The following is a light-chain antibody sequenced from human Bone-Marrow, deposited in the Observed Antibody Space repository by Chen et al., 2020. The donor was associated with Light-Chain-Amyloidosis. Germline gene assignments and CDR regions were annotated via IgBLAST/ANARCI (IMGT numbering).Light chain of an antibody. CDR3: QSADSSGTYEVI. CDR1: DLPTEY. CDR2: RDT. J-gene: IGLJ2*01. V-gene: IGLV3-25*03. Sequence: SYELTQLPSVSVSPGQTARITCSGDDLPTEYAYWYQQKPGQAPVLVIHRDTERPSGISERFSGSSSGTTATLTISGVQAEDEADYHCQSADSSGTYEVIFGGGTKLTVL.